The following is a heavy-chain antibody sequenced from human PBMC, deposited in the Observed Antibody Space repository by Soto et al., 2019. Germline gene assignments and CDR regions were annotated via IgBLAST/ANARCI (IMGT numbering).Heavy chain of an antibody. J-gene: IGHJ4*02. D-gene: IGHD2-21*01. CDR2: IYYSGST. CDR3: ARTSRKYGGANFDY. V-gene: IGHV4-59*01. Sequence: SETLSLTCTVSGGSISSCYWSWIRQPPGKGLEWIGYIYYSGSTNYNPSLKSRVTISVDTSKNQFSLKLSSVTAADTAVYYCARTSRKYGGANFDYWGQGTLVTVSS. CDR1: GGSISSCY.